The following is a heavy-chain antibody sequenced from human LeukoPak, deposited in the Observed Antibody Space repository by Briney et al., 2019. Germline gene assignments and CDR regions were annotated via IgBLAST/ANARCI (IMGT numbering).Heavy chain of an antibody. D-gene: IGHD2-8*02. CDR2: IYYSGST. V-gene: IGHV4-31*03. J-gene: IGHJ6*03. CDR1: GGSISSGGYY. Sequence: PSETLSLTCTVSGGSISSGGYYWSWIRQHPGKGLEWIGYIYYSGSTYYNPSLKSRVTISVDASKNQFSLKLSSVTAADTAVYYCARVVTGGYPNYYYYMDVWGKGTTVTVSS. CDR3: ARVVTGGYPNYYYYMDV.